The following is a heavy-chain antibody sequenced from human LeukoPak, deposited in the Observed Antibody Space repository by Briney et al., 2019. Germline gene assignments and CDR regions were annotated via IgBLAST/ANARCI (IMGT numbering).Heavy chain of an antibody. D-gene: IGHD4-11*01. CDR2: ISWNGGSI. CDR1: GFTFDDYA. J-gene: IGHJ6*02. Sequence: GWSLRLSCAASGFTFDDYAMHWLRQAPAKGLEWVSGISWNGGSIGYADSVKGRFTISRDNAKNSLYLQMNSLRAEDTALYYCAKDNSSNPFYYYGMDVWGQGTTVTVSS. V-gene: IGHV3-9*01. CDR3: AKDNSSNPFYYYGMDV.